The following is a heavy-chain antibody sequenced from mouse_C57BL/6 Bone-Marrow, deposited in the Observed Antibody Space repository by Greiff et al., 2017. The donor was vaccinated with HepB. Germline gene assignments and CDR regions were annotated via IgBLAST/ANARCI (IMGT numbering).Heavy chain of an antibody. CDR3: ARPFYYYGSSQFAY. J-gene: IGHJ3*01. D-gene: IGHD1-1*01. CDR1: GYTFTGYW. CDR2: ILPGSGST. V-gene: IGHV1-9*01. Sequence: VKLMESGAELMKPGASVKLSCKATGYTFTGYWIEWVKQRPGHGLEWIGEILPGSGSTNYNEKFKGKATFTADTSSNTAYMQLSSLTTEDSAIYYCARPFYYYGSSQFAYWGQGTLVTVSA.